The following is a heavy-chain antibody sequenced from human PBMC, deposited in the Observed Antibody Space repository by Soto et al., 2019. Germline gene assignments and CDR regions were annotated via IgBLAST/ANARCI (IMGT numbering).Heavy chain of an antibody. CDR1: GFTFSSYS. CDR2: ISSSSSYI. Sequence: PGGSLRLSCAASGFTFSSYSMNWVRQAPGKGLEWVSSISSSSSYIYYADSVKGRFTISRDNAKNSLYLQMNSLRAEDTAVYYCARDRHCSGGSCYSFDYWGQGTLVTVSS. D-gene: IGHD2-15*01. V-gene: IGHV3-21*01. CDR3: ARDRHCSGGSCYSFDY. J-gene: IGHJ4*02.